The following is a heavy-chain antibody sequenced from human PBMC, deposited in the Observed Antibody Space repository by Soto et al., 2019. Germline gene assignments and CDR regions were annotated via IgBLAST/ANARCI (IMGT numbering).Heavy chain of an antibody. CDR1: GYSFTSYW. V-gene: IGHV5-10-1*01. CDR3: ARHGYYFGSGSYASHYFGMDV. Sequence: GESLKISCKGSGYSFTSYWISWVRQMPGKGLEWMGRIDPSDSYINYSPSFQGHVTISADRSISTAYLQWSSLKASDTATYFCARHGYYFGSGSYASHYFGMDVWGQGTTVTVSS. J-gene: IGHJ6*02. CDR2: IDPSDSYI. D-gene: IGHD3-10*01.